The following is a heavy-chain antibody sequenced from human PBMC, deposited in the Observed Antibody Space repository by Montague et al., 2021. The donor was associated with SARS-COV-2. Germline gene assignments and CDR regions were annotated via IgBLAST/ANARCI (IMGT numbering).Heavy chain of an antibody. CDR3: ARQKMGSVTIFGVVVHDRWFDP. Sequence: SETLSLMCTVSGGSISSSSYYWGWIRQPPGKGLEWIGNIYYSGSTYYNPSLKSQVTISVDTSKNQFSLKLSSVTAADTAVYYCARQKMGSVTIFGVVVHDRWFDPWGQGTLVSVSS. CDR2: IYYSGST. J-gene: IGHJ5*02. V-gene: IGHV4-39*01. D-gene: IGHD3-3*01. CDR1: GGSISSSSYY.